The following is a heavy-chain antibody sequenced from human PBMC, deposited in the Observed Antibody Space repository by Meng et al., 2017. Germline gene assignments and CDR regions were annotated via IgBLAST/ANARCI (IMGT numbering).Heavy chain of an antibody. CDR1: GYTFTSYG. CDR2: INPSGGST. CDR3: ARDASPSSSWDY. D-gene: IGHD6-13*01. Sequence: ASVKVSCKASGYTFTSYGISWVRQAPGQGLEWMGIINPSGGSTSYAQKFQGRVTMTRDTSTSTVYRELSSLGSEDTAVYYCARDASPSSSWDYWGQGTLVTVSS. J-gene: IGHJ4*02. V-gene: IGHV1-46*01.